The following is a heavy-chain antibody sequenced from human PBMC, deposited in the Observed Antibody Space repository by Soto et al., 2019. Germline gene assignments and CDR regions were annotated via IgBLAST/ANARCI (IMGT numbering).Heavy chain of an antibody. V-gene: IGHV1-69*13. CDR2: IIPIFGTA. CDR1: GGTFSSYA. Sequence: SVNLSCKSSGGTFSSYAISWVRQAPGQGLEWMGWIIPIFGTANYAQKFQGRVTITADESTSTAYMELSSLRSEDTAVYYCARSRVSSGWTDYWGQGTLVTVSS. D-gene: IGHD6-19*01. J-gene: IGHJ4*02. CDR3: ARSRVSSGWTDY.